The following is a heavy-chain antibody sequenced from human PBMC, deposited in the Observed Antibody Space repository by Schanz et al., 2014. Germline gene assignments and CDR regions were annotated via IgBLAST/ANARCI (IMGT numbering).Heavy chain of an antibody. V-gene: IGHV3-33*08. J-gene: IGHJ6*02. CDR2: VCYDGSKK. Sequence: VQLLESGGGLVQPGGSLRLSCAASGFPFSSYGMHWVRQVPGKGLEWVAVVCYDGSKKYYADSVKGRFTISRDNSKNSLYLQMNSLRAEDTAVYYCARQRSYFYAMDVWGQGTTVTVSS. CDR1: GFPFSSYG. CDR3: ARQRSYFYAMDV.